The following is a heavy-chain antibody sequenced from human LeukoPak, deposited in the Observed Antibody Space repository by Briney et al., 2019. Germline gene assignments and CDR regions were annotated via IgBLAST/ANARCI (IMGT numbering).Heavy chain of an antibody. J-gene: IGHJ4*02. CDR1: GFTFSGYW. Sequence: GGSLRLSCAASGFTFSGYWMNWVRQAPGEGLEWVANINEDGSEKYYVDSVKGRFTISRDNARNSLYLQMSSLRAEDTAVYYCARDWRSGGNCFGYWGQGTLVTVSS. V-gene: IGHV3-7*01. CDR2: INEDGSEK. D-gene: IGHD2-15*01. CDR3: ARDWRSGGNCFGY.